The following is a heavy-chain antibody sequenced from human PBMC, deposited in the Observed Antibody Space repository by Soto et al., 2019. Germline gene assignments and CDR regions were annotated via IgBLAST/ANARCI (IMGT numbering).Heavy chain of an antibody. V-gene: IGHV1-3*05. CDR3: ARDRQQLNWFDP. CDR2: INAGNGNT. CDR1: GYTFTSYA. Sequence: QVQLVQSGAEEKKPGASVKVSCKASGYTFTSYAMHWVRQAPGQRLEWMGWINAGNGNTKYSQKFQGRVTITRDTSASTAYMVLSSLRSEDTAVYSCARDRQQLNWFDPWGQGTLVTVSS. J-gene: IGHJ5*02. D-gene: IGHD6-13*01.